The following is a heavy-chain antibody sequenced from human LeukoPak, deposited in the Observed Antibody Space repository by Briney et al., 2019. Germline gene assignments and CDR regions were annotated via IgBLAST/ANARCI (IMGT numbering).Heavy chain of an antibody. CDR3: AREKTYYYDSSGPREAFDI. Sequence: SETLSLTCTVSSASISTYYWSWIRQPPGKGLEWIGYIYYSGSTNYNPSLKSRVTISVDTSKNQFSLKLSSVTAADTAVYYCAREKTYYYDSSGPREAFDIWGQGTMVTVSS. D-gene: IGHD3-22*01. J-gene: IGHJ3*02. CDR1: SASISTYY. V-gene: IGHV4-59*01. CDR2: IYYSGST.